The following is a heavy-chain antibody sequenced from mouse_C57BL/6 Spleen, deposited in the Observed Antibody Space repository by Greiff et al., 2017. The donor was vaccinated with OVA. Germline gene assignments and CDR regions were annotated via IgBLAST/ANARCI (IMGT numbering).Heavy chain of an antibody. CDR1: GYTFTSYW. D-gene: IGHD2-5*01. V-gene: IGHV1-72*01. Sequence: QVQLKQPGAELVKPGASVKLSCKASGYTFTSYWMHWVKQRPGRGLEWIGRIDPNSGGTRYNEKFKSKATLTVDKPSSTAYMQLSSLTSEDSAVYYCATGDYSNYLGYFDVWGTGTTVTVSS. J-gene: IGHJ1*03. CDR2: IDPNSGGT. CDR3: ATGDYSNYLGYFDV.